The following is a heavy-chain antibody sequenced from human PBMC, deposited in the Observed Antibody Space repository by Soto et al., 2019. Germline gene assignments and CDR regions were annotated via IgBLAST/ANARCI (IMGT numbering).Heavy chain of an antibody. CDR2: VYYTGST. J-gene: IGHJ4*02. CDR3: ARATGTLRSRNCDY. CDR1: GGSISGSY. Sequence: SETLSLTCSVSGGSISGSYWSWIRQSPGKGLEWLGYVYYTGSTNYSPSLRSRVSISVDTSKNEFSLRLSSVTAADTAVYYCARATGTLRSRNCDYWGQGSLVTVSS. D-gene: IGHD1-1*01. V-gene: IGHV4-59*12.